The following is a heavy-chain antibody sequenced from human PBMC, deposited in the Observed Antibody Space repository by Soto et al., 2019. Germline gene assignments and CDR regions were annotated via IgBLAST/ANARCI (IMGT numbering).Heavy chain of an antibody. J-gene: IGHJ6*02. CDR2: IDPSDSYT. CDR1: GYSFTSYW. Sequence: GESLKISCMGSGYSFTSYWISWVRQMPGKGLEWMGRIDPSDSYTNYSPSFQGHVTISADKSISTAYLQWSSLKASDTAMYYCARTAMVNYYYGMDVWGQGTTVTVSS. CDR3: ARTAMVNYYYGMDV. V-gene: IGHV5-10-1*01. D-gene: IGHD5-18*01.